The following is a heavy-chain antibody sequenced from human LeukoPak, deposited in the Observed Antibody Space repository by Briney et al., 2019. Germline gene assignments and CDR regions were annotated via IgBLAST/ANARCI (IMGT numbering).Heavy chain of an antibody. CDR3: ARIRPLRAVPAAWGRYFDY. D-gene: IGHD2-2*01. J-gene: IGHJ4*02. CDR2: IYTSGST. V-gene: IGHV4-61*02. CDR1: GGSISSGSYY. Sequence: SETLSLTCTVSGGSISSGSYYWSCIRQPAGKGLECIGRIYTSGSTNYNPSLKSRVTISVDTSKNQFSLKLSSVTAADTAVYYCARIRPLRAVPAAWGRYFDYWGQGTLVTVSS.